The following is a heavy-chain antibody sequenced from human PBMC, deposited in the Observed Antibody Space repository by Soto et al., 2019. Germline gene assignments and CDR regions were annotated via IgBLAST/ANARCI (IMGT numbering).Heavy chain of an antibody. V-gene: IGHV3-21*01. CDR2: ISSSSSYI. CDR3: ARHAAYCYMDV. Sequence: GGSLRLSCAASGFTFSSYSMNWVRQAPGKGLEGVSSISSSSSYIYYADSVKGRFTISRDNAKNSLYLQMNSLRAEDTAVYYCARHAAYCYMDVWGKGTKVTVSS. CDR1: GFTFSSYS. D-gene: IGHD6-25*01. J-gene: IGHJ6*03.